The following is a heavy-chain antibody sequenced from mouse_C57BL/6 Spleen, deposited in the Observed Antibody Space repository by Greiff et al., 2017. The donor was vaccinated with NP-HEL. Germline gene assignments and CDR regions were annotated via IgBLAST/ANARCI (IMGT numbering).Heavy chain of an antibody. CDR2: INPNNGGT. CDR3: ALAFAC. D-gene: IGHD6-1*01. Sequence: VQLQQSGPELVKPGASVKISCKASGYTFTDYYMNWVKQSHGKSLAWIGDINPNNGGTSYNQKFKGKATLTVVKSSSTAYIELRSLTDEDSGVYYCALAFACRGQGTLVTVSA. CDR1: GYTFTDYY. J-gene: IGHJ3*01. V-gene: IGHV1-26*01.